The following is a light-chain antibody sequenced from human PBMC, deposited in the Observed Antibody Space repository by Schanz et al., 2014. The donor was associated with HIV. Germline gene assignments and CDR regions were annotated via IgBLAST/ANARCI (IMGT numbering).Light chain of an antibody. CDR1: RSXXGSRT. CDR3: QSYDKSLXXPYV. Sequence: QSVLTQPPSASGTPGQRVTITXXGSRSXXGSRTXXWYYQFXXXXPRLLIHNDNQXPSGVPDXFSGSKSGTSASLAISGLXXEDEADYYCQSYDKSLXXPYVFGGGXXLTVL. V-gene: IGLV1-44*01. J-gene: IGLJ1*01. CDR2: NDN.